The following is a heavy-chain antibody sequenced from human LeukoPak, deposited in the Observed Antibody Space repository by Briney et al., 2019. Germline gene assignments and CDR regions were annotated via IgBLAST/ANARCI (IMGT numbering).Heavy chain of an antibody. J-gene: IGHJ4*02. CDR2: IYSGGST. V-gene: IGHV3-66*01. CDR1: GFTVSSNY. D-gene: IGHD6-19*01. Sequence: GGSLRLSCAASGFTVSSNYMSWVRQAPGKGLEWVSVIYSGGSTYYADSVKGRFTISRDNSKNTLYLQMNSLRAEDTAVYYCATLDGYSSGWYGDYWGQGTLVTVSS. CDR3: ATLDGYSSGWYGDY.